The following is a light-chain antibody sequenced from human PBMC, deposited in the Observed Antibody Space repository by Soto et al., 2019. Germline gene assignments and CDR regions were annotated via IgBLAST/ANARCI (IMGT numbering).Light chain of an antibody. V-gene: IGKV1-5*03. CDR2: KAS. CDR3: QHYHSYPWT. J-gene: IGKJ1*01. CDR1: QSIDTY. Sequence: IQMTQSPYTLSASVGDRVTITCRASQSIDTYLAWYQQRPGKAPKLLTYKASSLESGVPSRFSGSGSGTEFTLTSRSLQPDDFATYYCQHYHSYPWTFGEGTRGEIK.